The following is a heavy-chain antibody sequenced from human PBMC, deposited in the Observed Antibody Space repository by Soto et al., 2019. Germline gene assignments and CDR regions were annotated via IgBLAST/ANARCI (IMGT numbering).Heavy chain of an antibody. J-gene: IGHJ4*02. V-gene: IGHV3-74*01. CDR1: GFTFSSYW. CDR3: ARARSRNFDY. D-gene: IGHD1-26*01. CDR2: INTDGSGT. Sequence: EVQLVESGAGLVQPGGSLRLSCAASGFTFSSYWMHWVRQAPGTGLIWVSRINTDGSGTTYADSVRGRFTISRDNAKNTLYLQMNSLRAEDTAVYYCARARSRNFDYWGQGTLVTVSS.